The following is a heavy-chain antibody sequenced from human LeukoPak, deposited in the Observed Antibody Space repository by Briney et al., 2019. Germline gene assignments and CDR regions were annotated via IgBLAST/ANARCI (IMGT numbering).Heavy chain of an antibody. CDR1: GFTFSSYE. Sequence: GGSLRLSCAASGFTFSSYEMNWVRQAPGKGLEWVGVISFDGSNQYYADSVKGRFTISRDNSNNTLYLQMSSLTTEDTAVYYCARGSLGGATKFDSWGQGTLVTVSS. CDR3: ARGSLGGATKFDS. J-gene: IGHJ4*02. CDR2: ISFDGSNQ. D-gene: IGHD1-26*01. V-gene: IGHV3-30*04.